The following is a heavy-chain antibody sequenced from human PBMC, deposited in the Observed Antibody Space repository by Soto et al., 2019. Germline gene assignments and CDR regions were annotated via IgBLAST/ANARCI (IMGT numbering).Heavy chain of an antibody. D-gene: IGHD1-26*01. CDR2: IYHSGST. V-gene: IGHV4-30-2*01. CDR1: GGSISSGGYS. J-gene: IGHJ4*02. CDR3: ARGVGATYFDY. Sequence: SETLSLTCAVSGGSISSGGYSWSWIRQPPGKGLEWIGYIYHSGSTYYNPSLKSRVTISVDRSKNQFSLKLSSVTAADTAVYYCARGVGATYFDYWGQGTLVTVS.